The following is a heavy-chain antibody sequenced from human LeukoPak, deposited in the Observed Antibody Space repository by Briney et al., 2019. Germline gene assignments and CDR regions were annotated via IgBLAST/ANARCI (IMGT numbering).Heavy chain of an antibody. D-gene: IGHD2-15*01. J-gene: IGHJ6*04. Sequence: GESLKISCKGSGYSFTSYWITWVRQMPGKGLEWMGMIDPGDSYTNYSPSFQGHVTISAAKSISTAYLQWSSLKASATDMYSCARCRTQYCSGGSCYSPRDYYYYGMDVWGDGTTVTVSS. CDR1: GYSFTSYW. CDR2: IDPGDSYT. CDR3: ARCRTQYCSGGSCYSPRDYYYYGMDV. V-gene: IGHV5-10-1*01.